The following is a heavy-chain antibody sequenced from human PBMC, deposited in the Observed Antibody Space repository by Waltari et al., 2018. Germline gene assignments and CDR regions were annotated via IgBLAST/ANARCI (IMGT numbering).Heavy chain of an antibody. CDR1: GYLISRGYY. CDR2: INHGGTT. D-gene: IGHD3-22*01. CDR3: ARHLGENYDSSGYLDY. V-gene: IGHV4-38-2*01. J-gene: IGHJ4*02. Sequence: QVQLQESGPGLVKPSETRSLTCAVSGYLISRGYYWGWIRQPPGKGLEWIGIINHGGTTFYNPSLQSRVTISVDTSKNQFSLKLSSVTAADTALYYCARHLGENYDSSGYLDYWGQGTLATVSS.